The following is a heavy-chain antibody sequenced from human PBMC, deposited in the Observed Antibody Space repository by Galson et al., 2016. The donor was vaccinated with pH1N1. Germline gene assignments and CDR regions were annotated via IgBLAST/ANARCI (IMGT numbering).Heavy chain of an antibody. CDR2: INPNSGDT. D-gene: IGHD3-10*01. CDR3: ATGSGNSGFDP. CDR1: GYSFIVHY. V-gene: IGHV1-2*02. Sequence: SVKVSCKASGYSFIVHYMHWVRQAPGHGLEWMGWINPNSGDTKYAQNFQGRVTLTRDTSINTAYMELSSLTSDDTAVYYCATGSGNSGFDPWGQGTLVAVSS. J-gene: IGHJ5*02.